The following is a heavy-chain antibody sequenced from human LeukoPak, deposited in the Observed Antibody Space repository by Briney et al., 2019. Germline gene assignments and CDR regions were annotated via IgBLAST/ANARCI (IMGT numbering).Heavy chain of an antibody. D-gene: IGHD2/OR15-2a*01. Sequence: SETLSLTCTVSGGSISSYYWSWIRQPPGKGLEWIGEINHSGSTNYNPSLTSRVTISVDTSKNQFSLKLSSVTAADTAVYYCARSTPAPSFYYWGQGTLVTVSS. CDR2: INHSGST. CDR1: GGSISSYY. J-gene: IGHJ4*02. CDR3: ARSTPAPSFYY. V-gene: IGHV4-34*01.